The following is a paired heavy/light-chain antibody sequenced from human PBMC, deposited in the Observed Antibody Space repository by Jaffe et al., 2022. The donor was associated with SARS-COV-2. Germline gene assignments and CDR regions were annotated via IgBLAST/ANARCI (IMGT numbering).Light chain of an antibody. CDR1: QDISDY. CDR2: DAS. CDR3: HQYDNVPYT. J-gene: IGKJ2*01. Sequence: DIQMTQSPSSLSASVGDRVTITCQASQDISDYLNWYQQKPGKAPKLLIYDASSLETGVPSRFSGSGSGTDFTFTISSLQPEDIATYYCHQYDNVPYTFGQGTKLEIK. V-gene: IGKV1-33*01.
Heavy chain of an antibody. Sequence: QVQLQQSGPGLVKPSETLSLTCTVSGYSITSGDYWGWIRQSPGKGLEWIGNIFQSETTFYNPSLGSRVTISIETSKNQFSLKLRSLTAADTAVYYCAFGLVVTHWGQGTLVTVSS. V-gene: IGHV4-38-2*02. CDR1: GYSITSGDY. CDR3: AFGLVVTH. D-gene: IGHD2-15*01. J-gene: IGHJ4*02. CDR2: IFQSETT.